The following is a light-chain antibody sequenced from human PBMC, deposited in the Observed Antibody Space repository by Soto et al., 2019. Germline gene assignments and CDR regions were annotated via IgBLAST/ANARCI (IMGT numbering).Light chain of an antibody. J-gene: IGKJ3*01. CDR1: QSVSSY. CDR3: QQYGSSPFT. CDR2: GAS. Sequence: EIVLTQSPGTLSLSPGERATLSCRASQSVSSYLAWYQQKPGQAPRLLIYGASSRATGIPDRFSGSGSGTDFTLTITRLEPEDFAVYYCQQYGSSPFTFGPGTKVDNK. V-gene: IGKV3-20*01.